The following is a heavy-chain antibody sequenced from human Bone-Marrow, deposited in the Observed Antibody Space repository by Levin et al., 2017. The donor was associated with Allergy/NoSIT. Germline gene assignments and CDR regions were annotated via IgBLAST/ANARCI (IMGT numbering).Heavy chain of an antibody. CDR1: GFTFSSYS. CDR3: ARGSSLGDFDY. Sequence: GESLKISCAASGFTFSSYSMNWVRQAPGKGLEWVSSISSSSSYIYYADSVKGRFTISRDNAKNSLYLQMNSLRAEDTAVYYCARGSSLGDFDYWGQGTLVTVSS. D-gene: IGHD6-13*01. J-gene: IGHJ4*02. V-gene: IGHV3-21*01. CDR2: ISSSSSYI.